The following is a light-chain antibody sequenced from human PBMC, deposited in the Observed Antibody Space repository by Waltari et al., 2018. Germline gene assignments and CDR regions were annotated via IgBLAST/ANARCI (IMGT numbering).Light chain of an antibody. Sequence: DVVMTQSPLSLPVTLGQPACISCRSSQSLVHRYANTDLNWFQQRPGLSPRRLIYKVSNRDSGVPDRFSGSGSDTDFTLKISRVEAEDVGVYYCMQGTHWWTFGQGTKVEIK. CDR2: KVS. V-gene: IGKV2-30*02. J-gene: IGKJ1*01. CDR1: QSLVHRYANTD. CDR3: MQGTHWWT.